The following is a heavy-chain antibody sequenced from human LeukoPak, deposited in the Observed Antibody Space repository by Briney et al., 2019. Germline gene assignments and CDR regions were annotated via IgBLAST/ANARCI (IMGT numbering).Heavy chain of an antibody. D-gene: IGHD3-3*01. Sequence: SETLSLTCTVSGGSISTYYWSWIRQPPGKGLEWIGYIYYTGITSYNPSLKARVSISINTSKNQFSLKLTSVSAADTAVYYCARGYFYERSGYPDDFDMWGQGTMVTVSS. CDR1: GGSISTYY. V-gene: IGHV4-59*01. CDR3: ARGYFYERSGYPDDFDM. J-gene: IGHJ3*02. CDR2: IYYTGIT.